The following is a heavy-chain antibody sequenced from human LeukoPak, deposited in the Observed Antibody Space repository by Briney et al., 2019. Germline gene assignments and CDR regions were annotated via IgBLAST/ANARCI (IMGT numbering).Heavy chain of an antibody. V-gene: IGHV4-61*01. CDR2: IYYSGST. J-gene: IGHJ4*02. Sequence: SETLSLTCTVSGGSFSSGSYYWSWIRQPPGKGLEWIGYIYYSGSTNYNPSLKSRVTISVDTSKNQFSLKLSSVTAADTAVYYCARGFHGGSFVDYWGQGTLVTGSS. CDR3: ARGFHGGSFVDY. D-gene: IGHD2-15*01. CDR1: GGSFSSGSYY.